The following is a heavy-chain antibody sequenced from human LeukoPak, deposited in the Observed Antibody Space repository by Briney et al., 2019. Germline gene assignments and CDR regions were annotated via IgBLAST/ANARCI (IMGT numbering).Heavy chain of an antibody. CDR3: AKVDSRQSRSAFDI. V-gene: IGHV1-8*01. CDR2: MNPNSGNT. Sequence: ASVKVSCKASGYTFTSYDINWVRQATGQGLEWMGWMNPNSGNTGYAQKFQGRVTMTRNTSISTAYMELSSLRSEDTAVYYCAKVDSRQSRSAFDIWGQGTLVTVSS. CDR1: GYTFTSYD. J-gene: IGHJ3*02.